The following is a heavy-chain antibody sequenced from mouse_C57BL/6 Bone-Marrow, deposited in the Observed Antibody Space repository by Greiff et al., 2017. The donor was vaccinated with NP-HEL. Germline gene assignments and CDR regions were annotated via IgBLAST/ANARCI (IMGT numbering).Heavy chain of an antibody. Sequence: QVQLQQSGAELVRPGASVTLSCKASGYTFTDYEMHWVKQTPVHGLEWIGAIDPETGGTAYNQKFKAKAILTADKSSSTAYMELRSLTSEDSAVYYCTDGNYSFYAMDYWGQGTSVTVSS. CDR3: TDGNYSFYAMDY. CDR1: GYTFTDYE. CDR2: IDPETGGT. J-gene: IGHJ4*01. V-gene: IGHV1-15*01. D-gene: IGHD2-1*01.